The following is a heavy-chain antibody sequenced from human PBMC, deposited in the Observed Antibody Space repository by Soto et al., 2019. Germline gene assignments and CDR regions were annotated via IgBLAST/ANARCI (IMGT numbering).Heavy chain of an antibody. D-gene: IGHD2-15*01. CDR2: IKSKTDGGTT. V-gene: IGHV3-15*01. J-gene: IGHJ3*02. Sequence: GGSLRLSCAASGFTFSNAWMSWDRQAPGKGLEWVGRIKSKTDGGTTDYAAPVKGRFTISRDDSKNTLYLQMNSLKTEDTAVYYCTTGPPDIVVVVAASDDAFDIWGQGTMVTVS. CDR1: GFTFSNAW. CDR3: TTGPPDIVVVVAASDDAFDI.